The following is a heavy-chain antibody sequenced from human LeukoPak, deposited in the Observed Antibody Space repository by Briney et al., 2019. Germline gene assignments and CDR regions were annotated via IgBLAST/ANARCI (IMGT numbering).Heavy chain of an antibody. Sequence: GRSLRLSCAASGFTFSSYAMHWVRQAPGKGLEWVAVISYGGSNKYYADSVKGRFTISRDNSKNTLYLQMNSLRAEDTAVYYCARDLSDIVVVVAAKGFDYWGQGTLVTVSS. J-gene: IGHJ4*02. V-gene: IGHV3-30*04. D-gene: IGHD2-15*01. CDR3: ARDLSDIVVVVAAKGFDY. CDR1: GFTFSSYA. CDR2: ISYGGSNK.